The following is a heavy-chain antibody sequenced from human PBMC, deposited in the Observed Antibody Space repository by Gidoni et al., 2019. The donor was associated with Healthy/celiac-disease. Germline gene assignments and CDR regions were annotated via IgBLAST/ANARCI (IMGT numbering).Heavy chain of an antibody. CDR3: ARDRARPGAYYDFWSGYYTYYYGMDV. V-gene: IGHV3-7*01. D-gene: IGHD3-3*01. CDR2: IKQDGSEK. CDR1: GFPFSIYW. Sequence: EVQLVESGGGLVQPGGSLRLSCAASGFPFSIYWMIWVRQAPGKGLEWVANIKQDGSEKYYVDSVKGRFTISRDNAKNSLYLQMNSLRAEDTAVYYCARDRARPGAYYDFWSGYYTYYYGMDVWGQGTTVTVSS. J-gene: IGHJ6*02.